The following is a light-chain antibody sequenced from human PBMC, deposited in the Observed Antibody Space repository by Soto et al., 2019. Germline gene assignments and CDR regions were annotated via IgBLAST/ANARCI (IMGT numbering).Light chain of an antibody. CDR3: QQYKDWPQT. V-gene: IGKV3-15*01. Sequence: PGEIATLSYRASQSVSDYLAWYQQSPGQAPRLLIFGASTRATGFPARFSGSGSGTEFTLTISSLQAEDFAVYYCQQYKDWPQTFGQGTKVDI. CDR1: QSVSDY. J-gene: IGKJ1*01. CDR2: GAS.